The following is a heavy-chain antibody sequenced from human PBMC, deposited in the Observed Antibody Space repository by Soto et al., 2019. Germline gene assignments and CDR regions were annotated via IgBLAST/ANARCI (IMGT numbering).Heavy chain of an antibody. D-gene: IGHD4-17*01. Sequence: PSETLSLTCTVSGGSISSGDYYWSWIRQPPGKGLERIGYIYYSGSTYYNPSLKSRVTISVDTSKNQFSLKLSSVTAADTAVYYCARLTPEHDYGDYYGMDVWGQGTTVTVSS. V-gene: IGHV4-30-4*01. CDR3: ARLTPEHDYGDYYGMDV. J-gene: IGHJ6*02. CDR1: GGSISSGDYY. CDR2: IYYSGST.